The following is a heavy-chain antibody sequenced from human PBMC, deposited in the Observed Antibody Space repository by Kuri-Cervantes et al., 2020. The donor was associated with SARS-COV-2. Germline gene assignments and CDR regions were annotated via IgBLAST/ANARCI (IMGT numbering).Heavy chain of an antibody. Sequence: GSLRLSCTVSGGSISSYHWSWIRQPAGKGLEWIGRIYTSGSTNYNPSLKSRVTISVDTSKNQFSLKLSSVTAADTAVYYCARSFRYSGSWSNWFDPWGQGTLVTVSS. V-gene: IGHV4-4*07. J-gene: IGHJ5*02. CDR2: IYTSGST. CDR1: GGSISSYH. D-gene: IGHD1-26*01. CDR3: ARSFRYSGSWSNWFDP.